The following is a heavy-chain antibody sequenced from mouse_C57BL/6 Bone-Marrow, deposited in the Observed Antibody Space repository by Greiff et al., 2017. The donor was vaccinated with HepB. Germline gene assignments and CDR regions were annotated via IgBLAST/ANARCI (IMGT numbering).Heavy chain of an antibody. D-gene: IGHD1-1*01. CDR3: ARSTVVGRAWFAY. V-gene: IGHV5-17*01. CDR2: ISSGSSTI. J-gene: IGHJ3*01. CDR1: GFTFSDYG. Sequence: EVKLMESGGGLVKPGGSLKLSCAASGFTFSDYGMHWVRQAPEKGLEWVAYISSGSSTIYYADTVKGRFTISRDNAKNTLFLQMTSLRSEDTAMYYCARSTVVGRAWFAYWGQGTLVTVSA.